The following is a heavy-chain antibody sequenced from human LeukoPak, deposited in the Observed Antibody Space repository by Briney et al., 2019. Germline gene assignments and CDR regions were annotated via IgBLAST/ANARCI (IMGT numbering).Heavy chain of an antibody. Sequence: SDTLSLTCTVSGGSISSSSYYWGWVRQPAGKGLEYIGTIFYVGDTYYNPSLESRLTISVDTSKNQVSLKLRSVTAADSAVYYCARTSGSRYAYDDYWGQGTLVTVSS. J-gene: IGHJ4*02. D-gene: IGHD6-13*01. V-gene: IGHV4-39*01. CDR1: GGSISSSSYY. CDR2: IFYVGDT. CDR3: ARTSGSRYAYDDY.